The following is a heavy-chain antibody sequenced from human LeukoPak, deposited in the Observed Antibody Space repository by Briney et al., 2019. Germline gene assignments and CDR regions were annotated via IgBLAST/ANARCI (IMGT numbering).Heavy chain of an antibody. D-gene: IGHD6-19*01. CDR2: ISPTGAGT. J-gene: IGHJ1*01. CDR1: GFTFSDHY. Sequence: GGSLRLSCAASGFTFSDHYMSWVRQAPGKGLEWVSTISPTGAGTYYADSVKGLLTISRDNSKNTLYLEMNSLRDEDTAVYYCATDPTVAGTSEYFQHWGQGTLVTVSS. V-gene: IGHV3-23*01. CDR3: ATDPTVAGTSEYFQH.